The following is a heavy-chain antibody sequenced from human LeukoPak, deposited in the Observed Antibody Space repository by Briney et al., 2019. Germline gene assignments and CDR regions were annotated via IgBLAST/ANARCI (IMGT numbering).Heavy chain of an antibody. V-gene: IGHV4-61*05. Sequence: SETLSLTCTVSGDSISSSNCYWGWIRQPPGKGLEWIGYIYYSGSTNYNPSLKSRVTISVDTSKNQFSLKLSSVTAADTAVYYCARGAHPDKPIRYYYDSSGYYKADYYYYMDAWGKGTTVTISS. CDR1: GDSISSSNCY. CDR3: ARGAHPDKPIRYYYDSSGYYKADYYYYMDA. J-gene: IGHJ6*03. D-gene: IGHD3-22*01. CDR2: IYYSGST.